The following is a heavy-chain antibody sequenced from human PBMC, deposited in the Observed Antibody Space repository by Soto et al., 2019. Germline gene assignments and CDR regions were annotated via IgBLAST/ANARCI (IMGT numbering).Heavy chain of an antibody. D-gene: IGHD3-22*01. CDR3: ARDWTHYDSSGPGDY. Sequence: ASVKVSCKASGYTFTSYPMHWVRQAPGQGLEWMGWINAGNGDTKYSQKFQGRVTITRDTSANTAYMELSSLRSEDTAVFYCARDWTHYDSSGPGDYWGQGTLVTVSS. CDR2: INAGNGDT. V-gene: IGHV1-3*01. J-gene: IGHJ4*02. CDR1: GYTFTSYP.